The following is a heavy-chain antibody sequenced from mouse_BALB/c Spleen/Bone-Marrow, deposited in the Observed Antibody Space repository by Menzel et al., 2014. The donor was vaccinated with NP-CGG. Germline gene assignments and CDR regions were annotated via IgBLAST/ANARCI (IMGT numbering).Heavy chain of an antibody. J-gene: IGHJ4*01. CDR2: IYPGSGNT. Sequence: LKQSGSELVRPGASVKLSCKASGYTFTSYWMHWVRQRPGQGLEWIGNIYPGSGNTNYDEKFKRKATLTVETSSNTAYTPLSSLTSEDSAVYYCTRSPGRAMDYWGQGTSVTVSS. CDR1: GYTFTSYW. V-gene: IGHV1S22*01. D-gene: IGHD3-3*01. CDR3: TRSPGRAMDY.